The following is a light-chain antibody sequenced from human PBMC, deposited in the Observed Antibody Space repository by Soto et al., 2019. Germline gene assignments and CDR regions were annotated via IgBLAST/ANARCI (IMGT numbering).Light chain of an antibody. Sequence: DIQMTQSPSTLSASVGDRVTITCRASQSISSWLAWYQLKPGKAPNLLIYKASSLESGVPSRFSGSGSGTEFTLTSSSLQPDDFATYYCQQYSSYPLTFGGGTKVEIK. J-gene: IGKJ4*01. V-gene: IGKV1-5*03. CDR3: QQYSSYPLT. CDR1: QSISSW. CDR2: KAS.